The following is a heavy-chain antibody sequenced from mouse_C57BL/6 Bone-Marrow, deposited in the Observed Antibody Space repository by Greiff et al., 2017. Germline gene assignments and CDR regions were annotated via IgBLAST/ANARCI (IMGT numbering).Heavy chain of an antibody. CDR1: GFSLTSYG. J-gene: IGHJ3*01. V-gene: IGHV2-2*01. Sequence: VKLVESGPGLVQPSQSLSITCTVSGFSLTSYGVHWVRQSPGKGLEWLGVIWSGGSTDYYAAFISRLCISKDNPTSQVFFKMHSLQADDTAIYYCAQRQLRLRDWGQGTLVTVSA. CDR3: AQRQLRLRD. D-gene: IGHD3-2*02. CDR2: IWSGGST.